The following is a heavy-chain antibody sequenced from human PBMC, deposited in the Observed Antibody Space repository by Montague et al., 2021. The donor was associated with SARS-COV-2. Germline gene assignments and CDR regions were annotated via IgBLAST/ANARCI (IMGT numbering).Heavy chain of an antibody. D-gene: IGHD3-10*01. CDR3: ARDLEWFGELVDAFDI. CDR1: GFTFGDYG. J-gene: IGHJ3*02. V-gene: IGHV3-20*04. CDR2: INWNGGST. Sequence: SLRLSCAASGFTFGDYGMSWVRQAPGKGLELFSGINWNGGSTGYADSVKGRFTISRDNAKNSLYLQMNSLRAEDTALYYCARDLEWFGELVDAFDIWGQGTMVTVSS.